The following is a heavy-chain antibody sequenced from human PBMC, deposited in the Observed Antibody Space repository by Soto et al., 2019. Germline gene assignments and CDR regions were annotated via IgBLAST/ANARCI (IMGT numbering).Heavy chain of an antibody. CDR3: ANSIVVVPANLDY. Sequence: GGSLRLSCAASGFTFSSYAMSWVRQAPGKGLEWVSAISGSGGSTYYADSVKGRFTISRDNSKNTLYLQMNSLRAEDTAVYYCANSIVVVPANLDYWGQGTLVTVSS. CDR2: ISGSGGST. CDR1: GFTFSSYA. D-gene: IGHD2-2*01. J-gene: IGHJ4*02. V-gene: IGHV3-23*01.